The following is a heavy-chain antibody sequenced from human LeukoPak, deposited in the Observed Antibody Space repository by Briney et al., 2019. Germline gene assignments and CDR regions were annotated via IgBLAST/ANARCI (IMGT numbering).Heavy chain of an antibody. V-gene: IGHV3-7*01. J-gene: IGHJ6*03. CDR1: GFTFSSYW. CDR3: ARAIGNNDFWSGPLYYYYMDV. Sequence: GGSLRLSCAASGFTFSSYWMSWVRQAPGKGLEWVANIKQDGSEKYYVDSVKGRFTISRDNAENSLYLQMNSLRAEDTAVYYCARAIGNNDFWSGPLYYYYMDVWGKGTTVTVSS. D-gene: IGHD3-3*01. CDR2: IKQDGSEK.